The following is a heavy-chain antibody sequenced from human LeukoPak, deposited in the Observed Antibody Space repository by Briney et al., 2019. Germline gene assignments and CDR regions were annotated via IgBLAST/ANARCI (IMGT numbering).Heavy chain of an antibody. CDR3: ARESIAVAGAPFDY. D-gene: IGHD6-19*01. CDR1: GFTFSSNE. V-gene: IGHV3-48*03. Sequence: KPGGSLRLSCAASGFTFSSNEMNWVRQAPGKGLEWLSYISGSGNTIYYADSVKGRFTISRDNAKNSLYLQMNSLRAEDTAVYHCARESIAVAGAPFDYWGQGTLVTVSS. CDR2: ISGSGNTI. J-gene: IGHJ4*02.